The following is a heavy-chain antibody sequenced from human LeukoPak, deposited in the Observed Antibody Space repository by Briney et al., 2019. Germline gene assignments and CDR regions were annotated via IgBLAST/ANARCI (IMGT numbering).Heavy chain of an antibody. CDR1: GGSFSGYF. Sequence: PSETLSLTCAVYGGSFSGYFWSWIRQPPGKGLEWIGEIRHSGSTNYSPSLNSRVSISIDASKNQISLKLSSVTAADTTVYYCARAPERWYSYGSYTYYYMDVWGKGTTVTVSS. D-gene: IGHD5-18*01. CDR2: IRHSGST. V-gene: IGHV4-34*01. J-gene: IGHJ6*03. CDR3: ARAPERWYSYGSYTYYYMDV.